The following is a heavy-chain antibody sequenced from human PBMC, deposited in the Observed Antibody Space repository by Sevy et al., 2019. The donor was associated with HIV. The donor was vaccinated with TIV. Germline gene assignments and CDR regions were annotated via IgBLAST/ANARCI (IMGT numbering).Heavy chain of an antibody. J-gene: IGHJ4*02. CDR2: ISYDGSNK. Sequence: GGSLRLSCAASGFTFSSYAMHWVRQAPGKGLEWVAVISYDGSNKYYADSVKGRFTISRDNSKNTLYLQMNILRAEDTAVYYCARDFAAAGTYYFDYWGQGTLVTVSS. CDR3: ARDFAAAGTYYFDY. D-gene: IGHD6-13*01. V-gene: IGHV3-30-3*01. CDR1: GFTFSSYA.